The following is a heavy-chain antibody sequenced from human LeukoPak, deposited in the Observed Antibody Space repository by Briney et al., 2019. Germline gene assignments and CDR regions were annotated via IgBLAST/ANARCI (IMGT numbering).Heavy chain of an antibody. V-gene: IGHV4-39*01. Sequence: SETLSLTCTVSGGSISSSSYYWGWIRQPPGKGLEWIGSIYYSGSTYYNPSLKSRVTISVDTSKNQFSLKLSSVTAADTAVYYCARWYSYGKGFADYWGQGTLVTVSS. CDR3: ARWYSYGKGFADY. J-gene: IGHJ4*02. CDR1: GGSISSSSYY. CDR2: IYYSGST. D-gene: IGHD5-18*01.